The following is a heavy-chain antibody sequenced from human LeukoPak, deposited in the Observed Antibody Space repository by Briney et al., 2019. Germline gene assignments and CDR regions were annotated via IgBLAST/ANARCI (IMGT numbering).Heavy chain of an antibody. CDR3: ARERGEEYSSGWYKTNFFDT. CDR2: GDYSGGT. D-gene: IGHD6-19*01. Sequence: SETLSLTCTVSSDYFSSVTDYWAWIRQPPGKGLEWIASGDYSGGTYYNPSLESRVAISADMSKNQISLKLSSVTAADTALYYCARERGEEYSSGWYKTNFFDTWGQGTRVTVSS. CDR1: SDYFSSVTDY. V-gene: IGHV4-39*07. J-gene: IGHJ4*02.